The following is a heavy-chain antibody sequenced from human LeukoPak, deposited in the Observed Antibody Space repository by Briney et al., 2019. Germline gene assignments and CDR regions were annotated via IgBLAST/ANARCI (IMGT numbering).Heavy chain of an antibody. CDR1: GGSFSGYY. D-gene: IGHD6-13*01. CDR2: INHSGST. CDR3: ARAEPGIAAAGTRGVFRFDP. J-gene: IGHJ5*02. V-gene: IGHV4-34*01. Sequence: SETLSLTCAVYGGSFSGYYWSWIRQPPGKGLEWIGEINHSGSTNYNPSLKSRVTISVDTSKNQFSLKLSSVTAADTAVYYCARAEPGIAAAGTRGVFRFDPWGQGTLVTVSS.